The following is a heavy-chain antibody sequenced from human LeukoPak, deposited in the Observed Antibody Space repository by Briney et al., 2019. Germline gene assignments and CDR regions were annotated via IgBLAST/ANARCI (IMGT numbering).Heavy chain of an antibody. Sequence: SVTLSLTCAVYGGSFSGYYWSWIRQPPGRGLEWIGEINHSGSTNYNPSLKSRVTISVAKSKNQFSLKLSSVTAADTAVYYCARGLGCGYYHWGQGTMVTVSS. J-gene: IGHJ5*02. CDR2: INHSGST. V-gene: IGHV4-34*01. D-gene: IGHD3-22*01. CDR3: ARGLGCGYYH. CDR1: GGSFSGYY.